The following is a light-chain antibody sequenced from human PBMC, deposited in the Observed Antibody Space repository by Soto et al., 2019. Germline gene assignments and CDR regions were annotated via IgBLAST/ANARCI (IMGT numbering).Light chain of an antibody. CDR1: QSISNY. Sequence: DMEMTQSPSSLSASVGDRVTITCRASQSISNYLNWYQHKPGKVSKLLIYAASSLQSGVPTRFSGSGSGTDFTLTINSLQPEDFATYYCQQSYGTPLTFGGGTKIEIK. V-gene: IGKV1-39*01. J-gene: IGKJ4*01. CDR2: AAS. CDR3: QQSYGTPLT.